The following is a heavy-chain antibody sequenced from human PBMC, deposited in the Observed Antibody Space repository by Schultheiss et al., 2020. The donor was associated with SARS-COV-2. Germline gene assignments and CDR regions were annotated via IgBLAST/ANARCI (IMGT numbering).Heavy chain of an antibody. V-gene: IGHV3-21*01. CDR1: GFTFSSYA. CDR3: AKGPLLWFGELPDY. D-gene: IGHD3-10*01. Sequence: GESLKISCAASGFTFSSYAMSWVRQAPGKGLEWVSSISSSSSYIYYADSVKGRFTISRDNAKNSLYLQMNSLRAEDTAVYYCAKGPLLWFGELPDYWGQGTLVTVSS. J-gene: IGHJ4*02. CDR2: ISSSSSYI.